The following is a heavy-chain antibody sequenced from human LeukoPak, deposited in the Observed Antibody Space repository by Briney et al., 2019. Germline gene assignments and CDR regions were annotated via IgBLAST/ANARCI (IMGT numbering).Heavy chain of an antibody. V-gene: IGHV4-30-2*01. Sequence: SETLSLTCAVSGGSISSGGYSWSWIRQPPGKGLEWIGYIYHSGSTYYNPSLESRVTISVDTSKNQFSLKLNSVTAADTAVYYCARTDFWSGYSPYWYFDLWGRGTLVTVSS. CDR3: ARTDFWSGYSPYWYFDL. CDR2: IYHSGST. J-gene: IGHJ2*01. D-gene: IGHD3-3*01. CDR1: GGSISSGGYS.